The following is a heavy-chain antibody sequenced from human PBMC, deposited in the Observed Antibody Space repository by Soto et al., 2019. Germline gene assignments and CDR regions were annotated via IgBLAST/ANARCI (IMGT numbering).Heavy chain of an antibody. CDR2: INQSGST. V-gene: IGHV4-34*02. D-gene: IGHD2-15*01. J-gene: IGHJ6*02. Sequence: QVQLQQWGAGLLKPSETLSLTCEVYSVSLNNYYWRLLRQPPEGGLGWGGEINQSGSTTYNSSLKSRVTISVDTSNNQFSLKLSSVTAADTAVYYCARGRPLLLRVGRRGMDVWGQGTTVTVSS. CDR3: ARGRPLLLRVGRRGMDV. CDR1: SVSLNNYY.